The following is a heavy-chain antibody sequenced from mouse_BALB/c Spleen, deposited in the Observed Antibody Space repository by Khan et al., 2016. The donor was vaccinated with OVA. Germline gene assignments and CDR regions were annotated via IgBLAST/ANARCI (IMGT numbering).Heavy chain of an antibody. J-gene: IGHJ3*01. CDR1: GFSFSNYY. CDR2: ISDGDTYT. Sequence: EVELVESGGGLVKPGGSLKLSCAASGFSFSNYYMYWVRQTPEKRLEWVATISDGDTYTYYPDSVKGRFTISRDDAKNNLYLQMSSLKSEDTAMYYCVRGYYRDHFASWGRGTLVTVST. V-gene: IGHV5-4*02. D-gene: IGHD2-13*01. CDR3: VRGYYRDHFAS.